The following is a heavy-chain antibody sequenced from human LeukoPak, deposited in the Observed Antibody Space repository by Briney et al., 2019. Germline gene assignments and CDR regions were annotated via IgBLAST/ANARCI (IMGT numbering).Heavy chain of an antibody. CDR2: ISAYNGNT. CDR3: ARDKNIDYYGSGSYELDY. D-gene: IGHD3-10*01. Sequence: ASVKVSCKASGYTFTSYGINWVRQAPGQGLEWMGWISAYNGNTNYAQKLQGRVTMTTDTSTSTAYMELRSLRSDDTAVYYCARDKNIDYYGSGSYELDYWGQGTLVTVSS. CDR1: GYTFTSYG. J-gene: IGHJ4*02. V-gene: IGHV1-18*01.